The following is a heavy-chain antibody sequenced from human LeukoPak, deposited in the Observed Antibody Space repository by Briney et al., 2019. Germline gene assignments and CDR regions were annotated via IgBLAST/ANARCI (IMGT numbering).Heavy chain of an antibody. V-gene: IGHV4-59*01. CDR1: CGSLSGYY. Sequence: SETLSLPCSVSCGSLSGYYSSCLREPPGEGAGGVGYIYDSGSTNYNPSLKSRVTISVDTSKNQFSLKLSSVTAADTAVYYCARGYGGGYSSNFDYWGQGTLVTVSS. D-gene: IGHD4-23*01. J-gene: IGHJ4*02. CDR3: ARGYGGGYSSNFDY. CDR2: IYDSGST.